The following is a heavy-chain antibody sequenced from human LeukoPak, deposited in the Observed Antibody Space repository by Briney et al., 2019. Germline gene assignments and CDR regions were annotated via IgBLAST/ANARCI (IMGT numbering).Heavy chain of an antibody. Sequence: PGGSLRLSCAASGFTFGSYSMNWVRQAPGKGLEWVSYISSSSSTIYYADSVKGRFTVSRDNAKNSLYLQMNSLRAEDTAVYYCARVQGGSGSYYNVFYYYYGMDVWGQGTTVTVSS. CDR1: GFTFGSYS. D-gene: IGHD3-10*01. CDR3: ARVQGGSGSYYNVFYYYYGMDV. V-gene: IGHV3-48*01. CDR2: ISSSSSTI. J-gene: IGHJ6*02.